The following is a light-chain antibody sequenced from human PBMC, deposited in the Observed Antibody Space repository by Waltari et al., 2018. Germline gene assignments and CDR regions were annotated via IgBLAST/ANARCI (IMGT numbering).Light chain of an antibody. V-gene: IGLV2-8*01. CDR3: SSYGGRNNLL. Sequence: QSALTQPPSASGSPGQSVTISCTGTSSDIGGFKYVSWYQQNPGQAPKLLIYEVNKRPSGIPDRFSGSKSGNTASLTVSGLQAEDEAEYYCSSYGGRNNLLFGEGTKLTVL. CDR2: EVN. J-gene: IGLJ3*02. CDR1: SSDIGGFKY.